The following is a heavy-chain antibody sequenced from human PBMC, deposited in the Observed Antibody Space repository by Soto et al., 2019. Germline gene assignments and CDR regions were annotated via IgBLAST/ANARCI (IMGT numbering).Heavy chain of an antibody. Sequence: PGGSLRLSCAASGFTFSSYAMHWVRQAPGKGLEWVAVISYDGSNKYYADSVKGRFTISRDNSKNTLYLQMNSLRAEDTAVYYCARVLWSGWYYYYYGMDVWGQGTTVTVSS. CDR2: ISYDGSNK. CDR3: ARVLWSGWYYYYYGMDV. CDR1: GFTFSSYA. V-gene: IGHV3-30-3*01. D-gene: IGHD3-3*01. J-gene: IGHJ6*02.